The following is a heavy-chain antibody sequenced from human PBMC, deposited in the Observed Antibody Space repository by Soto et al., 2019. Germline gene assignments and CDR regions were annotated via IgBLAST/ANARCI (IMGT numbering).Heavy chain of an antibody. CDR2: IKQDGSEK. Sequence: GGSLRLSCAASGFTFSSYWMSWVRQAPGKGLEWVANIKQDGSEKYYVDSVKGRFTISRDNAKNSLYLQMNSLRAEDTAVYYCARDSHSDILLHDAFDIWGQGTMVTVSS. CDR3: ARDSHSDILLHDAFDI. V-gene: IGHV3-7*01. D-gene: IGHD3-9*01. J-gene: IGHJ3*02. CDR1: GFTFSSYW.